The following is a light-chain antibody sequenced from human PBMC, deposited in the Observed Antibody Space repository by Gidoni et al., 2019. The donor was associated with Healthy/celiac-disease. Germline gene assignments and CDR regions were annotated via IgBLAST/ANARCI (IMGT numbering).Light chain of an antibody. Sequence: SYELTQPPSVSVSPGQTASITCSGDKLGDKYACWYQQKPGQSPVLVIYQDSKRSSGIPERFSGSNSGNTATLTISGTQAMDEADYYCQAWDSSPGAVFGGGTKLTVL. CDR2: QDS. CDR1: KLGDKY. CDR3: QAWDSSPGAV. J-gene: IGLJ3*02. V-gene: IGLV3-1*01.